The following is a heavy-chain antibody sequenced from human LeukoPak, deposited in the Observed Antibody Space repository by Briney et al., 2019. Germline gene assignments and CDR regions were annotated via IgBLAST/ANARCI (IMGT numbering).Heavy chain of an antibody. CDR3: ARLPDYHYYYMDV. D-gene: IGHD1-14*01. J-gene: IGHJ6*03. V-gene: IGHV4-39*01. CDR2: IYYSGST. CDR1: GGSISRSSYY. Sequence: SSETLSLTCNVSGGSISRSSYYWGWIRQPPGKGLEWIGSIYYSGSTYYNPSLKSRVTISVDTSKNQFSLNLNSVTAADTAVYYCARLPDYHYYYMDVWGKGTTVTISS.